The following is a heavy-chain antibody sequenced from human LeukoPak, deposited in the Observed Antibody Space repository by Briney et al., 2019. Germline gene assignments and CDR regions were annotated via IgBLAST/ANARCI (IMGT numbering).Heavy chain of an antibody. V-gene: IGHV3-21*01. J-gene: IGHJ4*02. CDR1: GFTFSSYA. CDR3: ARDTAMALNDY. CDR2: ISSSSSYI. Sequence: PGGSLRLSCAASGFTFSSYAMSWVRQAPGKGLEWVSSISSSSSYIYYADSVKGRFTISRDNAKNSLYLQMNSLRAEDTAVYYCARDTAMALNDYWGQGTLVTVSS. D-gene: IGHD5-18*01.